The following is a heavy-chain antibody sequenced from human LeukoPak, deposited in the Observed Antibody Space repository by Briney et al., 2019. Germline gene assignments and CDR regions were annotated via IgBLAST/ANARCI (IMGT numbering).Heavy chain of an antibody. D-gene: IGHD5-18*01. J-gene: IGHJ5*02. V-gene: IGHV3-21*01. CDR2: ISSSSSYI. CDR3: ARDSGYTALYWFDP. Sequence: PGGSLRLSCAASGFTFSSYSMNWVRQAPGKGPEWVSSISSSSSYIYYADSVKGRFTISRDNAKNSLYLQMNSLRAEDTAVYHCARDSGYTALYWFDPWGQGTLVTVSS. CDR1: GFTFSSYS.